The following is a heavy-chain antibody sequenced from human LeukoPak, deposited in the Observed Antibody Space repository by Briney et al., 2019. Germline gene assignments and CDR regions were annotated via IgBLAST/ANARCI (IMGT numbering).Heavy chain of an antibody. J-gene: IGHJ4*02. Sequence: ASVKVSCKASGYTFTGYYMHWVRQAPGQGLGWMGWINPNSGGTNYAQKFQGRVTMTRDTSISTAYMELSRLRSEDTAVYYCAREREEWTGFDYWGQGTLVTVSS. V-gene: IGHV1-2*02. CDR1: GYTFTGYY. D-gene: IGHD3-3*01. CDR3: AREREEWTGFDY. CDR2: INPNSGGT.